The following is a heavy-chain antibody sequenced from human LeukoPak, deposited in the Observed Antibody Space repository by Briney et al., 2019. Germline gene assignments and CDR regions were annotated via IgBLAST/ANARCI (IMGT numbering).Heavy chain of an antibody. CDR2: IYTSGST. Sequence: SETLSLSCTVSCSPISSYYWSWIRQPAGKGLEWIGRIYTSGSTNYNPSLKSRVTMSADTSKNQFSLKLSSLTAADTAVYYCAREIAYDSSGYFSLAAFDIWGQGTMVTVSS. CDR3: AREIAYDSSGYFSLAAFDI. CDR1: CSPISSYY. J-gene: IGHJ3*02. D-gene: IGHD3-22*01. V-gene: IGHV4-4*07.